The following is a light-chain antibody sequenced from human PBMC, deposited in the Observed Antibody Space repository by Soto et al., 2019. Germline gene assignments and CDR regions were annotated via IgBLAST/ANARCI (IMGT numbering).Light chain of an antibody. J-gene: IGKJ4*01. V-gene: IGKV3-11*01. CDR3: RQRSNWPST. CDR2: DAS. Sequence: EIVLTQSPATLSLSPGERAALSCRASQSVSSYLAWYQQKPGQAPRLLIYDASKRTPGSPARFTGSGSGTDYIIPTSSLEPEDFAVLFCRQRSNWPSTFGGGTKVEI. CDR1: QSVSSY.